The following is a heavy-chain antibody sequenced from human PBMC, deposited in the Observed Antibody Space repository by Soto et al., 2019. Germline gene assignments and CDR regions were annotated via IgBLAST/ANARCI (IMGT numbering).Heavy chain of an antibody. J-gene: IGHJ4*02. CDR2: ISYDETNE. CDR3: SQAPFDSSGYFAY. CDR1: GFTFSRYS. V-gene: IGHV3-30-3*02. D-gene: IGHD3-22*01. Sequence: GGSLRLSCAASGFTFSRYSVHWVRQAPGKGLEWVAAISYDETNESYADSGKGRFTISRDNSKNTMFLQMSSLRPEDTAVYFCSQAPFDSSGYFAYWGQGTLVTVSS.